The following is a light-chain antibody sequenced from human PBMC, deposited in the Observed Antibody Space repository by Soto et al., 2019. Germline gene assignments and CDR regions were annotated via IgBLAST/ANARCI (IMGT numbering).Light chain of an antibody. V-gene: IGLV1-51*01. Sequence: QSVLTQPPSVSAAPGQKVTISCSGSSSNIADNYVSWYQHLPRTAPKLLIYDNNKRPSGIPDRFSGSKSGTSATLGITGLQTGDEADYYCGAWDSSLSTVLFGGGTKLTVL. CDR3: GAWDSSLSTVL. CDR2: DNN. CDR1: SSNIADNY. J-gene: IGLJ2*01.